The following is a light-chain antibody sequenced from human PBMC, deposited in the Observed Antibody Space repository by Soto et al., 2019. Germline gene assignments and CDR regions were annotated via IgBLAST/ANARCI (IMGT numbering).Light chain of an antibody. Sequence: QSALTQPPSASGSPGQSVAISCTGTSSDVGGDNYVSWYQQHPGKAHKLMIYEFNKRPSGVPDRFSGSKSGNTASLTVSGLQAEDEADYYCSSYAGSSNVFGTGTKVTVL. CDR3: SSYAGSSNV. J-gene: IGLJ1*01. CDR1: SSDVGGDNY. CDR2: EFN. V-gene: IGLV2-8*01.